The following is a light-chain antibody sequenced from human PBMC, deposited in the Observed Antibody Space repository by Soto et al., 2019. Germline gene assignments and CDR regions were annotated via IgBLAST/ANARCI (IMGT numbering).Light chain of an antibody. Sequence: SYELTQPPSVSVAPGQTARITCGGDNIGSKSVHWYQQHPGKAPKLVISDVNERPSGVPDRFSGSKSGYTASLTISGLQAEDEADYYCSSPSTTNAWVFGGGTKLTVL. CDR2: DVN. CDR3: SSPSTTNAWV. CDR1: NIGSKS. V-gene: IGLV3-21*02. J-gene: IGLJ3*02.